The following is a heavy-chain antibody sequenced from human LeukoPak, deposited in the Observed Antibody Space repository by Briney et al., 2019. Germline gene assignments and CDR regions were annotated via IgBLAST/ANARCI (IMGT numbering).Heavy chain of an antibody. Sequence: PSETLSLTCTVSGGSVSSHSWSWIRQPPGKGLEWIWYMQYSGSTEYNPSLNSRVTISVDPPKNQLSLKLSSVTAADTAVYYCASQGYWGQGTLVTVSS. CDR3: ASQGY. CDR1: GGSVSSHS. CDR2: MQYSGST. V-gene: IGHV4-59*02. J-gene: IGHJ4*02.